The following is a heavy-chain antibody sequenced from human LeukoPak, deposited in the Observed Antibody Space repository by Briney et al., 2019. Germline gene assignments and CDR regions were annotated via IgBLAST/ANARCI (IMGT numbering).Heavy chain of an antibody. CDR2: IRYDGSNK. CDR3: AKDAGYCSSTSCPSDY. CDR1: GFTFSSYG. V-gene: IGHV3-30*02. D-gene: IGHD2-2*01. Sequence: GGSLRLSCAASGFTFSSYGMHWVRQAPGKGLEWVAFIRYDGSNKYYADSVKGRFTISRDNSKNTLYLQMNSLRAEDTAVYNCAKDAGYCSSTSCPSDYWGQGTLVTVSS. J-gene: IGHJ4*02.